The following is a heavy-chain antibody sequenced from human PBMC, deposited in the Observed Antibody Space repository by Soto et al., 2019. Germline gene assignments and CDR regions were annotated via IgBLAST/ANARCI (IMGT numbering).Heavy chain of an antibody. Sequence: EVQLVESGGGLVLPGGSLRLSCAASGFTFSRYWMHWVRQAPGKGLVWVSRISSYGSDTHYADSVKGRFTISRDNAKNTLYLQMTSLRADDTAVYYCARNYAYAEGYYWYGIDVWGQGTTVTVSS. V-gene: IGHV3-74*01. CDR1: GFTFSRYW. D-gene: IGHD3-16*01. J-gene: IGHJ6*02. CDR2: ISSYGSDT. CDR3: ARNYAYAEGYYWYGIDV.